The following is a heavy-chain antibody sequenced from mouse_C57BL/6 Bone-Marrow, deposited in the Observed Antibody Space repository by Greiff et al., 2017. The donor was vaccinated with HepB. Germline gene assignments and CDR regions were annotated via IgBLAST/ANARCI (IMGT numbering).Heavy chain of an antibody. J-gene: IGHJ1*03. CDR1: GYTFTSYG. Sequence: VQLQQSGAELVRPGASVKLSCKASGYTFTSYGISWVKQRTGQGLEWIGEIYPRSGNTYYNEKFKGKATLTADKSSSTAYMELRSLTSEDSAVYFCADSRSYWYFDVWGTGTTVTVSA. D-gene: IGHD1-1*01. CDR2: IYPRSGNT. V-gene: IGHV1-81*01. CDR3: ADSRSYWYFDV.